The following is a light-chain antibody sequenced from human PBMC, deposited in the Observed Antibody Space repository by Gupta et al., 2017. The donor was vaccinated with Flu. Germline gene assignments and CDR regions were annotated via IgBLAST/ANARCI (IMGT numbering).Light chain of an antibody. Sequence: QSALTQPASVSGSPGQSITISCTGTSSDVGSYDYVSWYLQHPGKAPKLIIYEVSNRPSGVSDRFSGSKSGITASLTISGLQAEDEADYYCSSYASRTTPGVFGGGTKVTVL. CDR3: SSYASRTTPGV. CDR2: EVS. V-gene: IGLV2-14*01. J-gene: IGLJ3*02. CDR1: SSDVGSYDY.